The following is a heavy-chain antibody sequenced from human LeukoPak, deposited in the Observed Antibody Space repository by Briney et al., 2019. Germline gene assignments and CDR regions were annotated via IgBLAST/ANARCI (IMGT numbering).Heavy chain of an antibody. Sequence: PSETLSLTCAVYGGSFSGYYWSWIRQPPGKGLEWIGEINHSGSTNYNPSLKSRVTISVDTSKNQFSLKLSSVTAADTAVYYCARGYYYDSSGYSCWGQGTLVTVSS. CDR3: ARGYYYDSSGYSC. CDR1: GGSFSGYY. J-gene: IGHJ4*02. V-gene: IGHV4-34*01. CDR2: INHSGST. D-gene: IGHD3-22*01.